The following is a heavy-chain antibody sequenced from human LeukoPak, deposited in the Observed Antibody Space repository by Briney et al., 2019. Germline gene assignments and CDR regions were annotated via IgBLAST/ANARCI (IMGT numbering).Heavy chain of an antibody. J-gene: IGHJ4*02. D-gene: IGHD4/OR15-4a*01. CDR2: INLSGGST. CDR1: GFTFINYY. Sequence: ASVKVSCKASGFTFINYYMHWVRQPPGQGLERLGIINLSGGSTHYPQKFQDRVTMTRDTSTSTVYMELSSLRSEDTAVYYCARDLDYGEKSEDYWGQGTLVTVSS. CDR3: ARDLDYGEKSEDY. V-gene: IGHV1-46*01.